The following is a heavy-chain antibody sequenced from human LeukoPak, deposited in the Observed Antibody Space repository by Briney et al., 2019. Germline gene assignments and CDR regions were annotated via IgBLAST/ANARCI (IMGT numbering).Heavy chain of an antibody. V-gene: IGHV1-2*02. J-gene: IGHJ1*01. Sequence: ASVKVSCKASGYTFTSYDINWVRQATGQGLEWMGWINPNSGGTNYAQKFQGRVTMTRDTSISTAYMELSRLRPDDTAVYYCAREGIAAAGTETAEYFQHWGQGTLVTVSS. CDR2: INPNSGGT. CDR3: AREGIAAAGTETAEYFQH. CDR1: GYTFTSYD. D-gene: IGHD6-13*01.